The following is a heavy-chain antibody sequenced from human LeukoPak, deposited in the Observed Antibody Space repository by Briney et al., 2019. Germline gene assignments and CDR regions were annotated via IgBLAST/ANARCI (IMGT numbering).Heavy chain of an antibody. CDR2: INHSGST. D-gene: IGHD5-18*01. CDR1: GGSSSGYY. Sequence: KPSETLSLTCAVYGGSSSGYYWSWIRQPPGKGLEWIGEINHSGSTNYNPSLKSRVTISIDTSKNKFSLKLSSVTAADTAVYYCARAGYSYGYVDYWGQGTLVTVSS. J-gene: IGHJ4*02. V-gene: IGHV4-34*01. CDR3: ARAGYSYGYVDY.